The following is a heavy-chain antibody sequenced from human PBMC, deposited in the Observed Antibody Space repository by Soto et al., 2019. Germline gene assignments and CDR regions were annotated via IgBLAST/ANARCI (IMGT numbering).Heavy chain of an antibody. J-gene: IGHJ4*02. CDR3: AKSWELRRFFAY. CDR2: IHHTGST. V-gene: IGHV4-4*02. CDR1: GASIIRENW. Sequence: QVQLQESGPGLVKPSGTLSLTCAVSGASIIRENWWTWVRQSPGKGLEWIGEIHHTGSTTYNPSLDSRVTMSVDKSKNHFSLILSSVTAADTALYYCAKSWELRRFFAYWGQGTLVTVSS. D-gene: IGHD1-26*01.